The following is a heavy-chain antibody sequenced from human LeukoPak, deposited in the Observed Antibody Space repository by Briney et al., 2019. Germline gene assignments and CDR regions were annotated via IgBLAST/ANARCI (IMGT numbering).Heavy chain of an antibody. CDR1: GFTVSNNF. V-gene: IGHV3-66*01. CDR2: IYGGGST. Sequence: GGSLRLSCAVSGFTVSNNFLSWVRQAPGKGLEWVSLIYGGGSTYYADSVKGRFTISRDNSKNTLYLQMNSLRAEDSAVYYCARGSCGGDCYYYYYGMDVWALGTTVTVSS. D-gene: IGHD2-21*02. CDR3: ARGSCGGDCYYYYYGMDV. J-gene: IGHJ6*02.